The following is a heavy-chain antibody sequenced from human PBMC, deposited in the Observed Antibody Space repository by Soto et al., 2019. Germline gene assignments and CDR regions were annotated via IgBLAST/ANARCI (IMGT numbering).Heavy chain of an antibody. CDR3: ARDRSYTWIQHNYYYGMVV. CDR2: ISAYNGDT. Sequence: ASVKVSCKASGYTFTSYGISWVRQAPGQGLEWMGWISAYNGDTNYAQKLQGRVTMTTDTSTSTAYMELRSLRSDDTAVYYCARDRSYTWIQHNYYYGMVVWGQGTKVIVSS. V-gene: IGHV1-18*01. D-gene: IGHD5-18*01. CDR1: GYTFTSYG. J-gene: IGHJ6*02.